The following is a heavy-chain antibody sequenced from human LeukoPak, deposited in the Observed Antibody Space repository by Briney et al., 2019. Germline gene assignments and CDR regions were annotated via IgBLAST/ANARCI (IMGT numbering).Heavy chain of an antibody. V-gene: IGHV1-69*13. CDR3: ARETVDTAMAGNLYYFDY. J-gene: IGHJ4*02. CDR1: GGTFSSYA. D-gene: IGHD5-18*01. Sequence: SVKVSCKASGGTFSSYAISWVRQAPVQGLEWMGGIIPIFGTASYAQKFQGRVTITADESTSTAYMELSSLRSEDTAVYYCARETVDTAMAGNLYYFDYWGQGTLVTVSS. CDR2: IIPIFGTA.